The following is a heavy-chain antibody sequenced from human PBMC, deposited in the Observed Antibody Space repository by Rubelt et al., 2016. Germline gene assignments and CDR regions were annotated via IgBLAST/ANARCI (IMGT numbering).Heavy chain of an antibody. CDR2: ISYDGSNK. J-gene: IGHJ4*02. V-gene: IGHV3-30*18. CDR3: AKDRSASGRGGLDY. D-gene: IGHD2-8*02. Sequence: GKGLEWVTVISYDGSNKYYADSAKGRFTISRDNSKNTLYLQMNSLRAEDTTMYYCAKDRSASGRGGLDYWGQGTLVTVSS.